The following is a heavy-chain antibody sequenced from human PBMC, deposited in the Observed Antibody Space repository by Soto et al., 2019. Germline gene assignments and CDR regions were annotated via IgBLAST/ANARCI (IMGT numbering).Heavy chain of an antibody. D-gene: IGHD5-12*01. CDR3: ARVIVATIMTGAFDI. V-gene: IGHV4-30-4*01. CDR2: IYYSGST. J-gene: IGHJ3*02. Sequence: SETLSLTCTVSGGSISSGDYYWSWIRQPPGKGLEWIGYIYYSGSTYYNPSLKSRVTISVDTSKNQFSLKLSSVTAADTAVYYCARVIVATIMTGAFDIWGQGTMVTVSS. CDR1: GGSISSGDYY.